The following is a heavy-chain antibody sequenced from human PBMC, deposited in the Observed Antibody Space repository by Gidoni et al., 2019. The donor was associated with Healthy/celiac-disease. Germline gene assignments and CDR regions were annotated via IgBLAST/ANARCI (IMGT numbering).Heavy chain of an antibody. D-gene: IGHD5-18*01. Sequence: QVQLVQSGAEVKKPGASATVSCMASGYTFTSYYMHWVRQAPGQGLEWMGIINPSGGSTSYAQKFQGRVTMTRDTSTSTVYMELSSLRSEDTAVYYCARDTVDTAMVTNDYWGQGTLVTVSS. CDR3: ARDTVDTAMVTNDY. J-gene: IGHJ4*02. CDR1: GYTFTSYY. CDR2: INPSGGST. V-gene: IGHV1-46*01.